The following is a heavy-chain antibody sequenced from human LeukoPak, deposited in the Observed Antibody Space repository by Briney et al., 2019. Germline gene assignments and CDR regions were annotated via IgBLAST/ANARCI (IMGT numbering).Heavy chain of an antibody. D-gene: IGHD1-1*01. CDR1: GFTFSSYS. Sequence: GGSLRLSCAASGFTFSSYSMNWVRQAPGKGLEWVSSISSSSSYIYYADSVKGRFTISRDNAKNSLYLQMNSLRAEDTAVYYCARDCRSWRYFDLWGRGTLVTVSS. J-gene: IGHJ2*01. V-gene: IGHV3-21*01. CDR3: ARDCRSWRYFDL. CDR2: ISSSSSYI.